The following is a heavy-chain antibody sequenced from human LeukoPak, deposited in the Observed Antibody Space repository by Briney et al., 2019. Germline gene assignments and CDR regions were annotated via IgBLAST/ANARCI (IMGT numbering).Heavy chain of an antibody. CDR1: GDFITAYY. J-gene: IGHJ3*02. D-gene: IGHD3-9*01. Sequence: PSETLSLTCTVSGDFITAYYWSWIRQPPGKGLEWIGYVYYSGSTEYNPSLKSRVTMSVDTSKNQFSLKLSSVTAADTAVYYCARELRLRYFEDWVEGDAFDIWGQGTMVTVSS. CDR3: ARELRLRYFEDWVEGDAFDI. CDR2: VYYSGST. V-gene: IGHV4-59*12.